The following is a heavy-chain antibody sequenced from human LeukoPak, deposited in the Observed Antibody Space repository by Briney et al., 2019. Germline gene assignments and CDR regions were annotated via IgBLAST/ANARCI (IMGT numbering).Heavy chain of an antibody. J-gene: IGHJ4*02. V-gene: IGHV5-51*01. CDR3: ARENEYSSSAVDY. CDR2: IYPGDSDT. D-gene: IGHD6-6*01. CDR1: GYSFTSYW. Sequence: GESLKISCKGSGYSFTSYWIDWVRQMPGKGLEWMGIIYPGDSDTRYSPSFQGQVTISADKSISTAYLQWSSLKASDTAMYYCARENEYSSSAVDYWGQGTLVTVSS.